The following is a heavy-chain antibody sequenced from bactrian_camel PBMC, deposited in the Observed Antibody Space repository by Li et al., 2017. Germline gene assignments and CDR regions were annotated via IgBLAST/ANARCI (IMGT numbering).Heavy chain of an antibody. V-gene: IGHV3S40*01. D-gene: IGHD2*01. CDR3: SRAYYSGGSYYTGATPLAY. Sequence: VQLVESGGGSVPSGGSLRLSCTASGDESHYCMGWFRQALGKGLEWVSTIVGGGGTTYYADSVKGRLTASRDNAKNTAYLQLNSLESEDTAMYYCSRAYYSGGSYYTGATPLAYWGRGTQVTVS. CDR1: GDESHYC. J-gene: IGHJ4*01. CDR2: IVGGGGTT.